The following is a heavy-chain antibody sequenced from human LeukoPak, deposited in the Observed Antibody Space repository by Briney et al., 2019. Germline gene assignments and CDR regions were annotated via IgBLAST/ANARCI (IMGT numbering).Heavy chain of an antibody. D-gene: IGHD3-10*01. CDR1: GDSVSSNNAA. Sequence: SQTLSLTCAISGDSVSSNNAAWNWIRQSPSRGLEWLGRTYYRSKWYNDYAVSVKSRITINPDTSKNQFSLQLNSVTPEDTAVYYCARDWGQYYYGSGTYNTYYFDYWGQGTLVTVSS. V-gene: IGHV6-1*01. CDR2: TYYRSKWYN. CDR3: ARDWGQYYYGSGTYNTYYFDY. J-gene: IGHJ4*02.